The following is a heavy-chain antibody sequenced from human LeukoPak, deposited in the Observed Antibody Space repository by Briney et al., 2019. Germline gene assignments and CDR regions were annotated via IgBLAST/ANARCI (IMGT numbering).Heavy chain of an antibody. CDR3: GKTTVGYSSGRYPGWPVDY. V-gene: IGHV3-23*01. Sequence: PGGSLRLSCVASGFTFNSYAMYWVRQAPGKGLEWISGIFGSGGSAHYADSVKGRFTISRDNSKNTVYLQLDSLRVGDTAVYYCGKTTVGYSSGRYPGWPVDYWGQGALVTVSS. CDR2: IFGSGGSA. CDR1: GFTFNSYA. D-gene: IGHD2-15*01. J-gene: IGHJ4*02.